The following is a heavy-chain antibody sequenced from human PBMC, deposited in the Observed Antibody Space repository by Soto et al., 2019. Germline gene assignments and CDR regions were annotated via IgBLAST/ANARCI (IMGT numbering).Heavy chain of an antibody. J-gene: IGHJ4*02. CDR2: IHYGGNA. CDR3: ASVHVMLDL. CDR1: GGSINTYNLF. D-gene: IGHD3-16*01. Sequence: SETLSLTCTVSGGSINTYNLFWAWVRQPPGKGLEWIASIHYGGNAYYSPSLTTRATISRDTSKNRVSLELTSVTAADTAVYFCASVHVMLDLWGQGSLVTVSS. V-gene: IGHV4-39*01.